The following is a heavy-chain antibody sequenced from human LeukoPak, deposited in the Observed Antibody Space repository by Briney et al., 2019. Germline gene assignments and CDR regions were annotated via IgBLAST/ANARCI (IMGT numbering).Heavy chain of an antibody. Sequence: SETLSLTCTVSGGSISSYYWSWIRQPPGKGLEWIGYIYYSGSTNYSPSLKSRVTISVDTSKNQFSLKLSSVTAADTAVYYCARDHYYDSSGPNYYMDVWGKGTTVTVSS. CDR1: GGSISSYY. D-gene: IGHD3-22*01. CDR2: IYYSGST. V-gene: IGHV4-59*01. CDR3: ARDHYYDSSGPNYYMDV. J-gene: IGHJ6*03.